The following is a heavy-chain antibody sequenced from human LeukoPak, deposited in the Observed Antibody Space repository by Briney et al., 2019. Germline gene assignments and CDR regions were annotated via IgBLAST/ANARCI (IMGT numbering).Heavy chain of an antibody. J-gene: IGHJ4*02. CDR2: MNPNSGST. Sequence: ASVKVSCKAPGYTSTSYDINWVRQATGQGLEWMGWMNPNSGSTGYAQKFQGRVTITRNTSISTAYMELSGLRSEDTAVYYCARGRSTGYPYYFEYWGQGTLVTVSS. V-gene: IGHV1-8*03. CDR1: GYTSTSYD. D-gene: IGHD5-12*01. CDR3: ARGRSTGYPYYFEY.